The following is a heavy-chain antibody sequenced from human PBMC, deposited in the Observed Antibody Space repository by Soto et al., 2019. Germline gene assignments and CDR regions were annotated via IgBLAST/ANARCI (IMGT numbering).Heavy chain of an antibody. J-gene: IGHJ3*02. D-gene: IGHD3-9*01. V-gene: IGHV4-31*03. CDR3: ARALILTGYYIHDAFDI. CDR1: GGSISSGNYY. CDR2: IYYSGST. Sequence: TLSLTCTVSGGSISSGNYYWSWIRQHPGKGLEWIGYIYYSGSTYYNPSLKSRVTISVDTSKNQFSLKLSSVTAADTAVYYCARALILTGYYIHDAFDIWGQGTMVTVSS.